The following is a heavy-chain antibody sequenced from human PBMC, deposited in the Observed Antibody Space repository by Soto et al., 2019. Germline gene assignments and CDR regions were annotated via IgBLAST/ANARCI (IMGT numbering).Heavy chain of an antibody. Sequence: QVQVVQSGAEVKKPGASVKVSCKASGYTFTSYAMHWVRQAPGQSLQWMGWINPGNGNTRYSQKFQGRVTITRDTSASTAYMELGSLRSEDTAVYYWARGASSVTTFYFDLWGRGTLVTVSS. J-gene: IGHJ2*01. CDR3: ARGASSVTTFYFDL. D-gene: IGHD4-17*01. CDR1: GYTFTSYA. CDR2: INPGNGNT. V-gene: IGHV1-3*01.